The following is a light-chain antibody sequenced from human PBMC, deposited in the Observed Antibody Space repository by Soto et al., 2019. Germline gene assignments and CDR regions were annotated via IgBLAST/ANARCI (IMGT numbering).Light chain of an antibody. Sequence: ETTLTQSPDTLSLSPGEGATLSCRASQIIGSAYLAWYQQKPGQAPRLLIFGASTRATGTPHRFSGSGSGTDFTLTIFNLQPDDVATYYCQKYDSAPFTFGPGTRVEIK. CDR2: GAS. J-gene: IGKJ3*01. V-gene: IGKV3-20*01. CDR3: QKYDSAPFT. CDR1: QIIGSAY.